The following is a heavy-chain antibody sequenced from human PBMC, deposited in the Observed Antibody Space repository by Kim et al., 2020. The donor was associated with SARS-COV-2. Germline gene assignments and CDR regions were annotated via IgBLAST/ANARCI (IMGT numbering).Heavy chain of an antibody. CDR1: GFTFNTHG. V-gene: IGHV3-33*01. CDR2: IWSDGGNK. Sequence: GGSLRLSCVASGFTFNTHGMHWVRQAPGKGLEWVALIWSDGGNKYFGDSVRGRFAISRDNSKNTLYLQMNSLRVEDTAVYYCATLTDSHNRERSWGQGTLVTVSS. CDR3: ATLTDSHNRERS. D-gene: IGHD1-26*01. J-gene: IGHJ4*02.